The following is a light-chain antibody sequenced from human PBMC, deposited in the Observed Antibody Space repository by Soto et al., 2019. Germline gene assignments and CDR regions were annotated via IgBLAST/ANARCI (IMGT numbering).Light chain of an antibody. CDR3: QKYNSWPPIT. CDR1: QSVRTK. Sequence: EIVMTQSPDTLYVSPGEGATLSCRASQSVRTKLAWYQQKAGQAPRLLIYGASTRATGIPDRFSGSGSGTEFTLTISRLQSEDFAVYYCQKYNSWPPITFGQGTRLEIK. V-gene: IGKV3-15*01. CDR2: GAS. J-gene: IGKJ5*01.